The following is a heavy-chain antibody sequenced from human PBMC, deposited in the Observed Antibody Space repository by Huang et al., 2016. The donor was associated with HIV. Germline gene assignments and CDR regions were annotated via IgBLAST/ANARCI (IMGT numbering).Heavy chain of an antibody. J-gene: IGHJ6*03. D-gene: IGHD1-20*01. CDR3: ARSQSRVTAATFFYYMDV. CDR2: IYPDDAET. V-gene: IGHV5-51*03. CDR1: GYSFTNYW. Sequence: EVQLVQSGAEVKKPGESLKISCKGSGYSFTNYWSAWVRQMPGKGLEWMGIIYPDDAETRYSPSFQGQGTLSADKSINTAYLHWSSLKASDTAMYYCARSQSRVTAATFFYYMDVWGKGTTVTVSS.